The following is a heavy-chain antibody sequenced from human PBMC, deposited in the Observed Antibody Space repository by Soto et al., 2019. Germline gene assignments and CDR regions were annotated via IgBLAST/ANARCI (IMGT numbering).Heavy chain of an antibody. CDR1: GFTFSSYG. J-gene: IGHJ6*04. CDR3: ARGFPGYSSGWGLDV. Sequence: GGSLRLSCAASGFTFSSYGMHWVRQAPGKGLEWVAVIWYDGSNKYYADSVKGRFTISRDNSKNTLYLQMNSLRAEDTAVYYCARGFPGYSSGWGLDVWGKGTTVTVSS. D-gene: IGHD6-19*01. CDR2: IWYDGSNK. V-gene: IGHV3-33*01.